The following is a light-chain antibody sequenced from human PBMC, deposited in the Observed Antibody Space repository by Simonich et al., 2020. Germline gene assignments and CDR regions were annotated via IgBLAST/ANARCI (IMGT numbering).Light chain of an antibody. CDR3: SSYTSSSTYVV. Sequence: QSALPQPASGSGSPGQSITISCTGTSRDVGGYNYVSWYQQHPGKATKLMIYDVSKRPSGVVNRFSGSKSGNTASLTISGLQAEDEADYYCSSYTSSSTYVVFGGGTKLTVL. CDR2: DVS. J-gene: IGLJ2*01. V-gene: IGLV2-14*01. CDR1: SRDVGGYNY.